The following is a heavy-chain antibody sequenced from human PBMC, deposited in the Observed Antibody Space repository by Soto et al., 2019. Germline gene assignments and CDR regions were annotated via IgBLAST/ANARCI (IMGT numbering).Heavy chain of an antibody. CDR2: ISSSSSYI. CDR1: GFTFSSYS. Sequence: AGGSLRLSCAASGFTFSSYSMNWVRQAPGKGLEWVSSISSSSSYIYYADSVKGRFTISRDNAKNSLYLQMNSLRAEDTAVYYCARDIVWDKGGTWGQGTLVTVSS. V-gene: IGHV3-21*01. J-gene: IGHJ4*02. D-gene: IGHD3-16*01. CDR3: ARDIVWDKGGT.